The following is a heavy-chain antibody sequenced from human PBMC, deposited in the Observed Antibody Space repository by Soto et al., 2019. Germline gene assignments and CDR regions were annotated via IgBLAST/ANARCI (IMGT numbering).Heavy chain of an antibody. Sequence: PGGSLGLSCAASGFTFRSFTMNWVRQAPGKGLEWVSTISSNSAYIYCTDALRGRFTISRDNAKNSLHLQMNSLRAEDTAVYYCTRDASRDSSARGWFDPWGQGTLVTVSS. CDR1: GFTFRSFT. J-gene: IGHJ5*02. D-gene: IGHD6-13*01. CDR3: TRDASRDSSARGWFDP. V-gene: IGHV3-21*01. CDR2: ISSNSAYI.